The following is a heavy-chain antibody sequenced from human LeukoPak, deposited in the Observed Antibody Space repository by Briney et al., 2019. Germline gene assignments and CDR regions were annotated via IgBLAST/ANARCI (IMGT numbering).Heavy chain of an antibody. CDR2: ISGSGGST. V-gene: IGHV3-23*01. J-gene: IGHJ4*02. D-gene: IGHD3-3*01. Sequence: GGSLRLSCAASGFTFSSYAMSWVRQAPGKGLEWVSAISGSGGSTYYADSVKGRFTISRDNSKNTLYLQMNSLRAEDTALYYCAKDLGSRYYDFEGYFDHWGQGTLVTVSS. CDR1: GFTFSSYA. CDR3: AKDLGSRYYDFEGYFDH.